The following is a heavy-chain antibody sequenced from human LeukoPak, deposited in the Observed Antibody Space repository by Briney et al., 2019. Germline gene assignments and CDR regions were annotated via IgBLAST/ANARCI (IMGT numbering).Heavy chain of an antibody. CDR1: RYTFTSYY. D-gene: IGHD6-13*01. V-gene: IGHV1-46*01. J-gene: IGHJ4*02. Sequence: ASVKVSCKASRYTFTSYYMHWVRQAPGQGLEWMGIINPSGGSTSYAQKFQGRVTMTRDTSTSTVYMELSSLRSEDTAVYYCARDNVAAAGKGAHFDYWGQGTLVTVSS. CDR3: ARDNVAAAGKGAHFDY. CDR2: INPSGGST.